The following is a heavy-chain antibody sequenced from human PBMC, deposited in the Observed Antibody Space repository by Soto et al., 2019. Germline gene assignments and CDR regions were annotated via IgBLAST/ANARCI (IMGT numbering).Heavy chain of an antibody. CDR1: GFTFSSYA. Sequence: GGSLRLSCAASGFTFSSYAMSWVRKAPGKGLEWVSAISGSGGSTYYADSVKGRFTISRDNSKNTLYLQMNSLRAEDTAVYYCAKSRAVAGTFNYWGQGTLVTVSS. J-gene: IGHJ4*02. CDR3: AKSRAVAGTFNY. V-gene: IGHV3-23*01. D-gene: IGHD6-19*01. CDR2: ISGSGGST.